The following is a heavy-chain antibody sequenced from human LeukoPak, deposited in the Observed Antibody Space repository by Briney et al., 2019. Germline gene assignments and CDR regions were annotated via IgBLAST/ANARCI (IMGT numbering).Heavy chain of an antibody. Sequence: ASVKVSCKVSGDTLTEFAMHWVRQAPGKGLEWMGGFDPEDGETIYAQKFQGRVIMSEDTSTDTAYMELSSLRSEDTAVYYCAADRFSIFGVVLTPKNYYGMDVWGQGTTVTVSS. CDR2: FDPEDGET. J-gene: IGHJ6*02. D-gene: IGHD3-3*01. V-gene: IGHV1-24*01. CDR3: AADRFSIFGVVLTPKNYYGMDV. CDR1: GDTLTEFA.